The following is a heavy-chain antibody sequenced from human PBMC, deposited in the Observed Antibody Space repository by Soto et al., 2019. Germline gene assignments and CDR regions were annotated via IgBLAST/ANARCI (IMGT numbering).Heavy chain of an antibody. CDR2: ISAYNGNT. J-gene: IGHJ4*02. D-gene: IGHD6-19*01. V-gene: IGHV1-18*01. CDR1: GYTFTSYG. Sequence: QVQLVQSGAEVKKPGASVKVSCKASGYTFTSYGISWVRQAPGQGLEWMGWISAYNGNTNYAQKPQGRVTRTTNTSTSTAYMERRSLRSDDTAVYYCASDPQTVAGNLPDYGGQGTLVTVSS. CDR3: ASDPQTVAGNLPDY.